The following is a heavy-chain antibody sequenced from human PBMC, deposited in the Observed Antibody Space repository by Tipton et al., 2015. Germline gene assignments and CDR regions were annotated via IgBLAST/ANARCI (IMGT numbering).Heavy chain of an antibody. CDR3: ARGGNNWFDP. Sequence: TLSLTCTVSGGSISRYYWSWIRQPPGKGLEWLGHIYYSGNTNYNPSLKSRVTMSVDTSKNQFSLKLTSVNAADTAVYYCARGGNNWFDPWGQGTLVPVSS. CDR2: IYYSGNT. V-gene: IGHV4-59*01. J-gene: IGHJ5*02. D-gene: IGHD2-15*01. CDR1: GGSISRYY.